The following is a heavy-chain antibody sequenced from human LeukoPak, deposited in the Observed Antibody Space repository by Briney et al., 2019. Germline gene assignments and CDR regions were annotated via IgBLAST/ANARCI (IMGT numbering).Heavy chain of an antibody. V-gene: IGHV3-33*01. J-gene: IGHJ3*02. Sequence: GGSLRLSCAASGFTFSSYGMHWVRQAPGKGLEWVALIWYEGNNKKYADSVKGRITTSRDNSKNTLYLEMNSLRAEDTAVYYCARGWGSSIYASAFDIWGQGTMVTISS. D-gene: IGHD2-2*01. CDR1: GFTFSSYG. CDR3: ARGWGSSIYASAFDI. CDR2: IWYEGNNK.